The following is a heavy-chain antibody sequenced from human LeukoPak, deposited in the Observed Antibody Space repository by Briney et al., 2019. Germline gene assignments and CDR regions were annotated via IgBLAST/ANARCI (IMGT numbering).Heavy chain of an antibody. Sequence: PSETLSLTCAVSGGSISSGGYSWSWIRQPPGRGLEWIGYIYHSGSTYYNPSLKSRVTISVDRSKNQFSLKLSSVTAADTAVYYCARGRYGDYYDYWGQGTLVTVSS. CDR2: IYHSGST. J-gene: IGHJ4*02. CDR3: ARGRYGDYYDY. CDR1: GGSISSGGYS. V-gene: IGHV4-30-2*01. D-gene: IGHD4-17*01.